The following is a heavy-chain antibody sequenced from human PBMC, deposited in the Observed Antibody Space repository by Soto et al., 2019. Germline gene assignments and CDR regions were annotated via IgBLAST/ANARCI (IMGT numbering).Heavy chain of an antibody. CDR2: VNPINGDA. D-gene: IGHD2-2*01. V-gene: IGHV1-8*01. CDR3: ARAPRPAAIAVLDH. Sequence: QVQLEQSGTEVKEPVASVKVSCKASVYSFTIYNINWVRQTTGQGLEWMGWVNPINGDAGLAQRFQGRVTMSSDTSITTAFVEVSSLAPEDAAIYFCARAPRPAAIAVLDHWGQGTLVSVSS. CDR1: VYSFTIYN. J-gene: IGHJ4*02.